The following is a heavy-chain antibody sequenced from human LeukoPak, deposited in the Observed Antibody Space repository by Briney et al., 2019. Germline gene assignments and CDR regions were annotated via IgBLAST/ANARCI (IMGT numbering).Heavy chain of an antibody. Sequence: SVTLSLTRAVSVGSLSRGGYSWSSVRQPRGKGLEWIGYIYYSGSTYYTPSLKSRVTISVDTSKNEFSLKLSSVTAADTAVYCCARVTGYTIEDYFDYWGQGTLVTVSS. V-gene: IGHV4-30-4*07. CDR1: VGSLSRGGYS. CDR3: ARVTGYTIEDYFDY. CDR2: IYYSGST. D-gene: IGHD3-9*01. J-gene: IGHJ4*02.